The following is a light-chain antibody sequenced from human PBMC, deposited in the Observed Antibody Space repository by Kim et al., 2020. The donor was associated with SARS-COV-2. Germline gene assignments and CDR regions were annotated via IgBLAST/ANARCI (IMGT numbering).Light chain of an antibody. V-gene: IGKV3-20*01. CDR1: QSVSSSS. CDR2: AAY. Sequence: LAPGERAIHYCRASQSVSSSSLAWYQQKPGQAPRLLIYAAYGRATGTPDRYSGSGSGTDFTLTISRREPEDFAVYYCQQYGTSSRTFGQGTKLEI. J-gene: IGKJ2*01. CDR3: QQYGTSSRT.